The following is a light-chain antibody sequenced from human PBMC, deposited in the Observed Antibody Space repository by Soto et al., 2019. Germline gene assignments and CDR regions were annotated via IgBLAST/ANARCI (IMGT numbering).Light chain of an antibody. CDR3: SAYTTIKTVL. CDR1: SSDIGSYNY. V-gene: IGLV2-14*01. CDR2: EVN. J-gene: IGLJ2*01. Sequence: QSVLTQPASVSGSPGQSITFSCTGTSSDIGSYNYVSWYQLHPGKAPKLLIYEVNNRPSGVSSRFSGSRSGYTASLTISGLQAEDEADYFCSAYTTIKTVLFGGGTKVTVL.